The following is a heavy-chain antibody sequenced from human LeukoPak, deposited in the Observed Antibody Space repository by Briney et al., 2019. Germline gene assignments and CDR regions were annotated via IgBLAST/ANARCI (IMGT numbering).Heavy chain of an antibody. Sequence: PGGSLRLSCAASGFTFSSYAMSWVRQAPGKGLEWVSAISGSGGSTYYADSVKGPFTISRDNSKNTLYLQMNSLRAEDTAVYYCAKDPSCSWYQGWFDPWGQGTLVTVSS. CDR2: ISGSGGST. CDR3: AKDPSCSWYQGWFDP. CDR1: GFTFSSYA. V-gene: IGHV3-23*01. D-gene: IGHD6-13*01. J-gene: IGHJ5*02.